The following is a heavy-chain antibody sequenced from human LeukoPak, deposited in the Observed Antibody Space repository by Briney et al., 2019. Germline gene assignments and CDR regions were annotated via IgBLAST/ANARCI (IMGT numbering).Heavy chain of an antibody. CDR1: GFTFSSYG. CDR2: ISGLGGSA. J-gene: IGHJ4*02. CDR3: AKGDYYDPGGWWS. V-gene: IGHV3-23*01. D-gene: IGHD3-22*01. Sequence: GGSLRLSCTASGFTFSSYGMSWVRQAPGKGLEWVSSISGLGGSAHFGDSVKGRFTISRDNSKNTASLQMNGLRADDTAVYYCAKGDYYDPGGWWSWGQGTLVTVSS.